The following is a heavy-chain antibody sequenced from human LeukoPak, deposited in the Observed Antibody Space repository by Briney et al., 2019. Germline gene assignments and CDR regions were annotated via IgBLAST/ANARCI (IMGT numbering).Heavy chain of an antibody. CDR3: ARSRWELLDNWFDP. CDR2: IYPGDSDT. CDR1: GYSFTSYW. J-gene: IGHJ5*02. V-gene: IGHV5-51*01. D-gene: IGHD1-26*01. Sequence: RHGESLKISCQGSGYSFTSYWIGWVRQVPGKGLEWMGIIYPGDSDTRYSPSFQGQVTISADKSISTAYLQWSSLRASDTAMYYCARSRWELLDNWFDPWGQGTLVTVSS.